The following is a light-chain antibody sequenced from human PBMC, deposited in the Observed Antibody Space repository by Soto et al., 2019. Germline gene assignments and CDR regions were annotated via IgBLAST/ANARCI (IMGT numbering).Light chain of an antibody. V-gene: IGKV3-20*01. J-gene: IGKJ4*01. CDR1: QSVSSSH. CDR2: RAS. Sequence: EVVLTQSADTLSLSPGERATLSCRASQSVSSSHVAWYQQSPGQAPRLLVYRASSRAAGIPDRFSGSGSGTDFTLTISSLQSEDFAVYYCQQYDSWALSFGGGTKVEIK. CDR3: QQYDSWALS.